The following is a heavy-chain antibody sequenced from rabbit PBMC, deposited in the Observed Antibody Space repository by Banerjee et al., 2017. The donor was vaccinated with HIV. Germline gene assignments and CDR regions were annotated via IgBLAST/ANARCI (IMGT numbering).Heavy chain of an antibody. J-gene: IGHJ4*01. CDR2: IYTGSIGST. V-gene: IGHV1S45*01. CDR3: AREVGYAAYGYACFNL. D-gene: IGHD6-1*01. CDR1: GLDFSSSYW. Sequence: QQHLEESGGDLVKPGASLTLTCTASGLDFSSSYWMCWVRQAPGKGLEWIACIYTGSIGSTYYASWAKGRFTISKTSSTTVTLQMTSLTAADTATYFCAREVGYAAYGYACFNLWGPGTLVTVS.